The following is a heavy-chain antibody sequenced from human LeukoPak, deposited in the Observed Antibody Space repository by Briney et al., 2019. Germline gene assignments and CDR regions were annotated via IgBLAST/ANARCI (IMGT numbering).Heavy chain of an antibody. J-gene: IGHJ4*02. Sequence: GGSLRLSCAASGFTFSSYAMHRVRQAPGKGLEWVAVISYDGSNKYYADSVKGRFTISRDNSKNTLYLQMNSLRAEDTAVYYCARPGPDTAMVTELAYWGQGTLVTVSS. CDR3: ARPGPDTAMVTELAY. CDR2: ISYDGSNK. CDR1: GFTFSSYA. V-gene: IGHV3-30*01. D-gene: IGHD5-18*01.